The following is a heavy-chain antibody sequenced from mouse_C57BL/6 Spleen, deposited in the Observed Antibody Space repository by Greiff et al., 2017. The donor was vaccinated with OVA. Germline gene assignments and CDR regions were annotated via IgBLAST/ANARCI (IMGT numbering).Heavy chain of an antibody. D-gene: IGHD1-1*01. J-gene: IGHJ1*03. CDR3: ARKKNYYDGSSLGCFDV. Sequence: QVQLQQPGAELVRPGSSVKLSCKASGYTFTSYWMDWVKQRPGQGLEWIGNIYPSDSETQYNQKFKDKATLTVDKSFSTAYRQLSSLTSEDSAVYYCARKKNYYDGSSLGCFDVWGTGTTVTVSS. V-gene: IGHV1-61*01. CDR1: GYTFTSYW. CDR2: IYPSDSET.